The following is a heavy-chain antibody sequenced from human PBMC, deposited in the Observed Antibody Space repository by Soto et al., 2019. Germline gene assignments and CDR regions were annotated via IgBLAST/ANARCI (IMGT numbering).Heavy chain of an antibody. D-gene: IGHD3-10*01. Sequence: ASVKVSCKASGYTFTSYYMHWVRQSPGQGLEWMGIINPSGGSTSYAQKFQGRVTMTRDTSTSTVYMELSSLRSEDTAVYYCARDIRGYYYGMDVWGQGTTVTVSS. V-gene: IGHV1-46*01. CDR2: INPSGGST. J-gene: IGHJ6*02. CDR3: ARDIRGYYYGMDV. CDR1: GYTFTSYY.